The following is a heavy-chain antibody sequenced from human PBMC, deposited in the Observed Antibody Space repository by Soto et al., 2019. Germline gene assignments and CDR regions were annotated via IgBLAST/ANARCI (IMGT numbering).Heavy chain of an antibody. V-gene: IGHV4-59*01. J-gene: IGHJ4*02. Sequence: SETLSLTCNVSGGSISNYYWSWIRQPPGKGLEWIGYIYYSGTTDYNPSLKSRVTISIDTSKSQFSLKLSSVTAADTAVYYCARDGRGYSGYSYDSWGQGTLVTVPS. CDR2: IYYSGTT. CDR3: ARDGRGYSGYSYDS. D-gene: IGHD5-12*01. CDR1: GGSISNYY.